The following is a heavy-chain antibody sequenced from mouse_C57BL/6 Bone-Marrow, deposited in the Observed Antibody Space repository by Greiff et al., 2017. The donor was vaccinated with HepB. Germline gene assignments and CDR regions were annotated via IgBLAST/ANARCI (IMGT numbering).Heavy chain of an antibody. CDR2: INPNNGGT. Sequence: EVQLQQSGPELVKPGASVKMSCKASGYTFTDYNMHWVKQSPGKSLEWIGYINPNNGGTSYNQKFKGKATLTVNKSSSTAYMELRSLTSEDSAVYYCARLGSCYYGNGRYFDVWGTGTTVTVSS. D-gene: IGHD2-1*01. J-gene: IGHJ1*03. CDR3: ARLGSCYYGNGRYFDV. V-gene: IGHV1-22*01. CDR1: GYTFTDYN.